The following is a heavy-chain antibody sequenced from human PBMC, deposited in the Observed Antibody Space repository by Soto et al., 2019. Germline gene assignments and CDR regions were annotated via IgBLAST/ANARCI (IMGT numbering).Heavy chain of an antibody. CDR1: GGTFSSYA. CDR2: IIPIFGTA. Sequence: PWASVKVSCKACGGTFSSYAISWVRQAPGQGLEWMGGIIPIFGTANYAQKFQGRVTITADESTSTAYMELSSLRSEDTAVYYCARIGYCTNGVCYTGAYYYYGMDVWGQGTTVTVSS. V-gene: IGHV1-69*13. J-gene: IGHJ6*02. D-gene: IGHD2-8*01. CDR3: ARIGYCTNGVCYTGAYYYYGMDV.